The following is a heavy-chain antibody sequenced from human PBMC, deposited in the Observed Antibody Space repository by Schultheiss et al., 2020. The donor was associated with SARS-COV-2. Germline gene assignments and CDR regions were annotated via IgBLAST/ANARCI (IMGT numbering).Heavy chain of an antibody. CDR3: ARSYSRLYYYYYGMDV. J-gene: IGHJ6*02. CDR2: ISSSSSYI. D-gene: IGHD6-13*01. V-gene: IGHV3-21*01. Sequence: GESLKISCAASGFTFSSYSMNWVRQAPGKGLEWVSSISSSSSYIYYADSVKGRFTISRDNSKNTLYLQMNSLRAEDTAVYYCARSYSRLYYYYYGMDVWGQGTTVTVSS. CDR1: GFTFSSYS.